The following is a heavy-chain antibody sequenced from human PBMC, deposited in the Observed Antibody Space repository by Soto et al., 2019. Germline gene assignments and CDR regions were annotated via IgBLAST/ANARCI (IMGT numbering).Heavy chain of an antibody. V-gene: IGHV4-30-4*08. CDR2: INYSGST. Sequence: PLSLSNTVSGGNSGGVGYCWIRNRQPPGKGLEWIGDINYSGSTYYNASLKSRFTISVDTSKNQFSLNLSFVTAADTAVYYCATMGTPATGLYYFDYWGQGTLVTVSS. CDR1: GGNSGGVGYC. CDR3: ATMGTPATGLYYFDY. D-gene: IGHD1-7*01. J-gene: IGHJ4*02.